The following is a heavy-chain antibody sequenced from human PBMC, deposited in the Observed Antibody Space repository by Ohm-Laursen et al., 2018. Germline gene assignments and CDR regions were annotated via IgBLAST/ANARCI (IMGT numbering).Heavy chain of an antibody. CDR3: ARRASGSYSSTIDY. V-gene: IGHV3-53*01. J-gene: IGHJ4*02. Sequence: SLRLSCSASGFTVSSNYMSWVRQAPGKGLEWVSVIYSGGSTYYADSVKGRFTISRDNSKNTLYLQMNSLRAEDTAVYYCARRASGSYSSTIDYWGQGTLVTVSS. CDR1: GFTVSSNY. D-gene: IGHD1-26*01. CDR2: IYSGGST.